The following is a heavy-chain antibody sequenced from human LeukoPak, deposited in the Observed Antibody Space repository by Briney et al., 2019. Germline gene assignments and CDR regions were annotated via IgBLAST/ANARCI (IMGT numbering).Heavy chain of an antibody. CDR1: GGSIGGGY. Sequence: PSETLSLTCTVSGGSIGGGYWSWIRQPPGRGLEWIGYVYTSGSTNYNPSLKSRVTISVDTSTSQFALKLSSVTAADTAVYYCAKSYFDYSTYYSYYFNLWGQGALVTVSS. D-gene: IGHD4-11*01. CDR3: AKSYFDYSTYYSYYFNL. CDR2: VYTSGST. V-gene: IGHV4-4*09. J-gene: IGHJ4*02.